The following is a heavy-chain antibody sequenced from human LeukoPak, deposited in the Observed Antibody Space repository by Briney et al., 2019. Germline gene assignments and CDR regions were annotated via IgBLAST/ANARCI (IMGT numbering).Heavy chain of an antibody. Sequence: ASVKVSCKASGYTFTSYYIHWVRQAPGQGLEWMGRINPNSGGTNYAQKFRGRVTMTRDTSISTAYMEVSRLTSNDTAVYYCARGRVGATDYWGQGTLVTVSS. J-gene: IGHJ4*02. D-gene: IGHD1-26*01. CDR1: GYTFTSYY. CDR2: INPNSGGT. CDR3: ARGRVGATDY. V-gene: IGHV1-2*06.